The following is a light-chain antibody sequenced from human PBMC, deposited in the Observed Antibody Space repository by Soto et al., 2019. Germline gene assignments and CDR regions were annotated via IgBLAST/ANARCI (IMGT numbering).Light chain of an antibody. V-gene: IGKV3-20*01. CDR1: QSVSSSY. CDR2: GAS. J-gene: IGKJ2*01. Sequence: EIVLTQSPGTLSLSPGERATLSCRASQSVSSSYLAWYQQKPGQAPRLLIYGASSRATGIPDRFSGSGSGTDFTLTISRLEPEDFAVYYCQQYGSSQYTFGQATKLEIK. CDR3: QQYGSSQYT.